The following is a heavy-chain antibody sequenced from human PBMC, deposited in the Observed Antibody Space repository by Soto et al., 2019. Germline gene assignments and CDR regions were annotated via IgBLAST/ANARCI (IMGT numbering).Heavy chain of an antibody. J-gene: IGHJ4*02. V-gene: IGHV4-59*01. CDR1: GGSISSYY. Sequence: SETLSLTWTVSGGSISSYYWSWIRQPPGKGLEWIGYIYYSGSTDYDPSLKSRVTISVDTSKNQFSLKLSSVTAADTAVYYCARRWGTYFDFWGQGTLVTVSS. CDR2: IYYSGST. D-gene: IGHD7-27*01. CDR3: ARRWGTYFDF.